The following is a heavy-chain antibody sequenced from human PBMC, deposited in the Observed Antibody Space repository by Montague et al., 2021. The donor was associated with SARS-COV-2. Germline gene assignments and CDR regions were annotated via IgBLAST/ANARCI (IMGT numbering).Heavy chain of an antibody. CDR1: GGSVSISSYY. CDR2: MYYTGST. V-gene: IGHV4-39*01. J-gene: IGHJ3*02. CDR3: ARHITGEGNAFDI. Sequence: SETLSLTCTVSGGSVSISSYYWGWIRQPPGKGLEWIGSMYYTGSTYDNPSLKSRVTISVDTSKNQFSLKLSSVTAADTAVYYCARHITGEGNAFDIWGQGTMVTVS. D-gene: IGHD2-21*01.